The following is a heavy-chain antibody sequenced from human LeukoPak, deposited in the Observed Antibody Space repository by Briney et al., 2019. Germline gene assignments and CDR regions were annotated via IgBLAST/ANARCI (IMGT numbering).Heavy chain of an antibody. V-gene: IGHV3-15*04. CDR3: TTDLGGLLDS. D-gene: IGHD4-17*01. CDR2: IETKIDGGTT. CDR1: GFTLNNAW. Sequence: GGSLRLSCAASGFTLNNAWMSWVRQAPGKGLEWIGRIETKIDGGTTDYAAPVKGRFTISRDDSENTLYLQMNSLKTEDTAVYYCTTDLGGLLDSWGQGTLVTVSS. J-gene: IGHJ4*02.